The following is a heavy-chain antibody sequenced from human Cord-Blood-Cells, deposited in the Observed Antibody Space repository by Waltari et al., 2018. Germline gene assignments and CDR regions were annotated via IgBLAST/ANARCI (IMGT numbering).Heavy chain of an antibody. V-gene: IGHV4-39*07. CDR2: IYYSGST. CDR1: GGSISSSSYY. CDR3: ARHPLYYDILTGVDY. D-gene: IGHD3-9*01. Sequence: QLQLQESGPGLVKPSETLSLTCTVSGGSISSSSYYWAWIRQPPGKGLEWIGSIYYSGSTYYNPSLKSRVTISVDTSKNQFSLKLSSVTAADTAVYYCARHPLYYDILTGVDYWGQGTLVTVSS. J-gene: IGHJ4*02.